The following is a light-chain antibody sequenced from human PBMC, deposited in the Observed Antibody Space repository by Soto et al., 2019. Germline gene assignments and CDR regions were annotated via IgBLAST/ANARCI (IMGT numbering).Light chain of an antibody. CDR1: RSDIGSNY. CDR2: RND. CDR3: ASWDDSRSVPI. Sequence: QSVLTQPPSASGTPGQRVTISCSGSRSDIGSNYVYWYQHLPGMAPKLLIYRNDQRPSGVPDRISGSKSGTSASLAIIGLRSEEEAEYYCASWDDSRSVPIFGGGTKLTVL. V-gene: IGLV1-47*01. J-gene: IGLJ2*01.